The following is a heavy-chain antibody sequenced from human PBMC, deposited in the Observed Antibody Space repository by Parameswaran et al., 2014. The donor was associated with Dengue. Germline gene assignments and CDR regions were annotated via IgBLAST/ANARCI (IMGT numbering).Heavy chain of an antibody. Sequence: WIRQPPGKGLEWIGYIYYSGSTNYNPSLKSRVTISVDTSKNQFSLKLSSVTAADTAVYYCARDSLMGWRHFDLWGRGTLVTVSS. V-gene: IGHV4-59*12. D-gene: IGHD2-15*01. CDR2: IYYSGST. CDR3: ARDSLMGWRHFDL. J-gene: IGHJ2*01.